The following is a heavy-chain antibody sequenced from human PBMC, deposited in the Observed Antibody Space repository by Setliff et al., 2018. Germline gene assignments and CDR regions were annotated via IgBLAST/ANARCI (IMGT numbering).Heavy chain of an antibody. D-gene: IGHD1-26*01. CDR3: ARDVTGSHSGRLDS. V-gene: IGHV1-46*01. CDR1: GYTFTSYY. J-gene: IGHJ4*02. CDR2: INTGGGSA. Sequence: GASVKVSCKASGYTFTSYYMYWVRQAPGQGLEWMGTINTGGGSASIVDQFQGRVTMTRDTSTSTVYMELRVLRSEDTAVYYCARDVTGSHSGRLDSWGQGTLVTVSS.